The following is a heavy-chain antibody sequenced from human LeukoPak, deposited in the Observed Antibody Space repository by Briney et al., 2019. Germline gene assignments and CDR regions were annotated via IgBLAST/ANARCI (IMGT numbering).Heavy chain of an antibody. Sequence: PSETLSLTCTVSGGSISSSNWWSWVRQPPGKGLEWIGEIYHSGSTNYNPSLKSRVTISVDKSKNQFSLKLSSVTAADTAVYYCARDDHSYHYFDYWGQGTLVTVSS. V-gene: IGHV4-4*02. D-gene: IGHD5-18*01. CDR3: ARDDHSYHYFDY. CDR1: GGSISSSNW. J-gene: IGHJ4*02. CDR2: IYHSGST.